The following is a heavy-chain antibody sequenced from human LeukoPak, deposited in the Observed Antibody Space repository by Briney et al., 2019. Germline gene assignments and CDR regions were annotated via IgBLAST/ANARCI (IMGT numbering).Heavy chain of an antibody. V-gene: IGHV1-3*01. CDR1: GYTFTSYA. D-gene: IGHD2-15*01. J-gene: IGHJ5*02. CDR2: INAGNGNT. Sequence: ASVKVSCKASGYTFTSYAMHWVRQAPGQRLEWMGWINAGNGNTKYSQKFQGRVTITRDTSASTAYMELSSLRSEDTAVYYCARLRLYCSGGSCYASWFDPWGQGTLVTVSS. CDR3: ARLRLYCSGGSCYASWFDP.